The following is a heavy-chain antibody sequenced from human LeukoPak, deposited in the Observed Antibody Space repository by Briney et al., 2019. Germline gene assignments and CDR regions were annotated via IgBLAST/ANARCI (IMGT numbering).Heavy chain of an antibody. V-gene: IGHV4-39*07. J-gene: IGHJ2*01. D-gene: IGHD2-15*01. Sequence: PSETLSLTCTVSGGSISSSSYYWGWLRQPPGKGLEWIGSIYYSGSTYYNPSLKSRVTISVDTSKNQFSLKLSSVTAADTAVYYCARDRWWGYFDLWGRGTLVTVSS. CDR1: GGSISSSSYY. CDR2: IYYSGST. CDR3: ARDRWWGYFDL.